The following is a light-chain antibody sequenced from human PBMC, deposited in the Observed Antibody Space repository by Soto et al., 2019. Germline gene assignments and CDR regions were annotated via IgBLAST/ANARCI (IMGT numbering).Light chain of an antibody. CDR3: QPYNNWPLT. CDR2: GAS. CDR1: QSVSSSY. J-gene: IGKJ4*01. Sequence: EIVLTQSPGTLSLSPGERATLSCRASQSVSSSYLAWYQQKPGQAPRLLIYGASSRATGIPDRFNGSGSGTDFTLTISRLEPEDFAVYYCQPYNNWPLTFGGGTKVEIK. V-gene: IGKV3-20*01.